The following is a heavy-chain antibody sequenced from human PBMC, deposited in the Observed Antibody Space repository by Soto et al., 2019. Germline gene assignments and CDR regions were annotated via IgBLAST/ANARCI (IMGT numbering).Heavy chain of an antibody. J-gene: IGHJ5*02. Sequence: QVQLQESGPGLVKPSQTLSLTCTVSGGSISSGGYYWSWIRQHPGKGLEWIGYIYNSGSTYYNPSLKSRVSISLDTSKNQFSLKLSSVTAADTAVYYCARDPFWVGSVFGVVTMGWFDPWGQGTLVTVSS. CDR3: ARDPFWVGSVFGVVTMGWFDP. CDR2: IYNSGST. D-gene: IGHD3-3*01. V-gene: IGHV4-31*03. CDR1: GGSISSGGYY.